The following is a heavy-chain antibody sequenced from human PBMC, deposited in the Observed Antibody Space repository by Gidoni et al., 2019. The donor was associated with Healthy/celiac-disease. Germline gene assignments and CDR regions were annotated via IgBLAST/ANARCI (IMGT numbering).Heavy chain of an antibody. CDR2: IIPIYGTV. CDR1: GGTFISYS. J-gene: IGHJ1*01. Sequence: QVQLVQSGAEVKKPGSSVKVSCKASGGTFISYSISWVRQAPVPGLEWMGGIIPIYGTVNYAQKVQGRVTITADESTSTAYMELSSLRSEDTAVYYCARAGTELFADYYDSRRYPFQHWGQGTLVTVSS. CDR3: ARAGTELFADYYDSRRYPFQH. V-gene: IGHV1-69*01. D-gene: IGHD3-22*01.